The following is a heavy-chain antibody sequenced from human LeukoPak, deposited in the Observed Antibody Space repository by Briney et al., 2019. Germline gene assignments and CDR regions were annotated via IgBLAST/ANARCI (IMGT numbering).Heavy chain of an antibody. CDR2: IIPIFGTA. V-gene: IGHV1-69*13. J-gene: IGHJ3*02. CDR1: GGTFSSYA. D-gene: IGHD3-3*01. CDR3: ARANDFWSGYPNAFDI. Sequence: GASVKVSCKASGGTFSSYAISWVRQAPGQGLEWMGGIIPIFGTANYAQKFQGRVTITADESTSTAYMELSSLRSEDTAVYYCARANDFWSGYPNAFDIWGQGTMVTVSS.